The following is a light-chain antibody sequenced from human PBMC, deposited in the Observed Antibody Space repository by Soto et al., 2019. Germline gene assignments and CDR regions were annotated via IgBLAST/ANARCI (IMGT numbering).Light chain of an antibody. V-gene: IGLV2-14*01. J-gene: IGLJ2*01. CDR3: SSYTSTTTRV. Sequence: QSVLTQPASVSGSPGQSITISCTGTSSDVGGYKYVSWYQQPPGKAPKLMIFDVSNRPSGVSNRFSGSKSGNTASLTISGLQAEDEAFYYCSSYTSTTTRVFGGGTKVTVL. CDR2: DVS. CDR1: SSDVGGYKY.